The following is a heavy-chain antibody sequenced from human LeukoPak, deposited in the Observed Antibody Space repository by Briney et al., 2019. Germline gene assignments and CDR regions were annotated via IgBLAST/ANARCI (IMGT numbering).Heavy chain of an antibody. V-gene: IGHV1-18*04. CDR3: ARDRPGITHFDY. J-gene: IGHJ4*02. CDR1: GYTFTSYG. Sequence: ASVKVSCKASGYTFTSYGISCVRQAPGQGLEWMGWISAYNGNTNYAQKLQGRVTMTTDTSTSTAYMKLRSLRSDDTAVYYCARDRPGITHFDYWGQGTLVTVSS. CDR2: ISAYNGNT. D-gene: IGHD1-14*01.